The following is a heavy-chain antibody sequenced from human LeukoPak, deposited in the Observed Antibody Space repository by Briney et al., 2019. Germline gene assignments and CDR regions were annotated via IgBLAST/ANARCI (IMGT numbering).Heavy chain of an antibody. CDR3: AIMHGYYDGSGYWVQ. D-gene: IGHD3-22*01. J-gene: IGHJ4*02. CDR1: GFTFSSYA. CDR2: ITTSGGST. Sequence: GGSLRLSCAASGFTFSSYAMCWVRQAPGKGLEWVSFITTSGGSTSYADSVKGRFTISRDNPRNTLYMQMNSLRDEDTAVYYCAIMHGYYDGSGYWVQWGQGTLVTVST. V-gene: IGHV3-23*01.